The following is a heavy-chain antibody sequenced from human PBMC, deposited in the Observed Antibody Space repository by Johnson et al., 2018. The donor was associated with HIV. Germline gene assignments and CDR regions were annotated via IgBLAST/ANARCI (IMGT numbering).Heavy chain of an antibody. CDR3: AKGDTVVGAKYAFDF. CDR1: GFSFSSYG. D-gene: IGHD1-26*01. Sequence: QVQLVESGGGVVRRGGSLRLSCAASGFSFSSYGMHWVRQAPGKGLEWVAFIRNDGSNKYYADSVKGRFTISRDNAKNSLYLQMNSLRAEDTAVYYCAKGDTVVGAKYAFDFWGQGTMVTVSS. J-gene: IGHJ3*01. CDR2: IRNDGSNK. V-gene: IGHV3-30*02.